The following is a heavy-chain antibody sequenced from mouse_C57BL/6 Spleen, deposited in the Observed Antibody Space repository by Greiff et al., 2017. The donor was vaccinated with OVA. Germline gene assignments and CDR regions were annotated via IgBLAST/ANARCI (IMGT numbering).Heavy chain of an antibody. CDR1: GYTFTSYW. J-gene: IGHJ3*01. D-gene: IGHD2-13*01. V-gene: IGHV1-55*01. CDR3: ARFSGRGDGCAY. CDR2: IYPGSGST. Sequence: QVQLQQPGAELVKPGASVKMSCKASGYTFTSYWITWVKQRPGQGLEWIGDIYPGSGSTNYNEKFKSKATLTVDTSSSTAYMQLSSLTSEDSAVYYCARFSGRGDGCAYWGQGTLVTVSA.